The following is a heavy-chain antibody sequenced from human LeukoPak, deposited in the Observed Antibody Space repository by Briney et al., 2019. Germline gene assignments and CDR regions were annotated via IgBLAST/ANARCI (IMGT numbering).Heavy chain of an antibody. Sequence: QPGRSLRLSCAASGFTFSSYAMHWGRQAPGKGLEWVAVISYDGSNKYYADSVKGRFTISRDNSKNTLYLQMNSLRAEDTAVYYCARVREDAYEGFDYWGQGTLVTVSS. V-gene: IGHV3-30-3*01. D-gene: IGHD5-12*01. CDR2: ISYDGSNK. CDR1: GFTFSSYA. J-gene: IGHJ4*02. CDR3: ARVREDAYEGFDY.